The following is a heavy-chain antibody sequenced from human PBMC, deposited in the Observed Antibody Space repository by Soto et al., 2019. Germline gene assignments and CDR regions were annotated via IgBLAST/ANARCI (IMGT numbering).Heavy chain of an antibody. CDR1: GFTFSSYS. V-gene: IGHV3-48*01. Sequence: GGSLRLSCAASGFTFSSYSMNWVRQAPGKGLEWVSYISSSSSTIYYADSVKGRFTISRDNAKNSLYLQMNSLRAEDTAVYYCARAVSHRTVTTWGRVGPETDYWGQGTLVTVSS. CDR2: ISSSSSTI. CDR3: ARAVSHRTVTTWGRVGPETDY. J-gene: IGHJ4*02. D-gene: IGHD4-17*01.